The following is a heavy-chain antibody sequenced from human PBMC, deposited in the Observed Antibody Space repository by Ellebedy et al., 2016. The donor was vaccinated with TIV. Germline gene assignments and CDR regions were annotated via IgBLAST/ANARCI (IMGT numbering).Heavy chain of an antibody. CDR3: AKVQGSFDSYFHYGMDV. J-gene: IGHJ6*02. D-gene: IGHD3-10*01. Sequence: GESLKISCAASGFTVSNNYMSWVRQAPGKGLEWVSVIYSGGSTYYADSVKGRFTISRDNSKNTVDLQMNSLRVEDTAVYYCAKVQGSFDSYFHYGMDVWGQGTTVTVS. CDR1: GFTVSNNY. V-gene: IGHV3-53*01. CDR2: IYSGGST.